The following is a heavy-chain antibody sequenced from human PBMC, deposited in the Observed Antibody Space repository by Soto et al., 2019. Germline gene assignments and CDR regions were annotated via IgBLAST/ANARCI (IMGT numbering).Heavy chain of an antibody. J-gene: IGHJ4*02. D-gene: IGHD6-6*01. CDR2: ISSSSSYI. Sequence: GGSLRLSCAASGFTFSSYSMNWGRQAPGKGLEWVSSISSSSSYIYYADSVKGRFTISRDNAKNSLYLQMNSLRAEDTAVYYCAREGKSSSAEYYFDYWGQGTLVTVSS. CDR3: AREGKSSSAEYYFDY. V-gene: IGHV3-21*01. CDR1: GFTFSSYS.